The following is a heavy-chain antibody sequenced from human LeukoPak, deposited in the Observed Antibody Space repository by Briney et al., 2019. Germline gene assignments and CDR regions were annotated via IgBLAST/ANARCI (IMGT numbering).Heavy chain of an antibody. CDR2: INHSGST. D-gene: IGHD3-22*01. J-gene: IGHJ5*02. CDR3: ARHGITMIVVVITTSWFDP. CDR1: GGSFSGYY. Sequence: SETLSLTCAVYGGSFSGYYWSWIRQPPGQGLEWIGEINHSGSTNYNPSLKSRVTISVDTSKNQFSLKLSSVTAADTAVYYCARHGITMIVVVITTSWFDPWGQGTLVTVSS. V-gene: IGHV4-34*01.